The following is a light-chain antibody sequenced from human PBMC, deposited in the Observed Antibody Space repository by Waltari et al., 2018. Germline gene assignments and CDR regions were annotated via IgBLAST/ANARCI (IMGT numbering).Light chain of an antibody. CDR2: GAS. J-gene: IGKJ4*01. CDR1: ESVSSD. CDR3: QQYHSWPLT. V-gene: IGKV3-15*01. Sequence: EIVMKQSPVTLSVSPGERATLSCRASESVSSDLAWYQQKPGQAPRLLIYGASTRATGIPARFSGSGSGTELTLTISSLQSEDLAVYSCQQYHSWPLTFGGGTKVEIK.